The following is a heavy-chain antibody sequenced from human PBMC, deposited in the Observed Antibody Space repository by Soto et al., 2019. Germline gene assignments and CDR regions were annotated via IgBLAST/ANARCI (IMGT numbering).Heavy chain of an antibody. Sequence: QVQLQQWGAGLLKPSETLSLTCAVYGGSFSGYYWSWIRQPPGKGLEWIGEINHSGSTNYNPSLKSRVTISVDTSKNQFSXXLXSVTXAXXXXXXCXRGRGYYGSGSRYYYGMDVWGQGTTVTVSS. CDR3: XRGRGYYGSGSRYYYGMDV. D-gene: IGHD3-10*01. CDR1: GGSFSGYY. V-gene: IGHV4-34*01. J-gene: IGHJ6*02. CDR2: INHSGST.